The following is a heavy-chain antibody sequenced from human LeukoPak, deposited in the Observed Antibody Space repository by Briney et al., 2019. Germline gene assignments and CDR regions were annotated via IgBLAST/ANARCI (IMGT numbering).Heavy chain of an antibody. CDR2: INHSGST. V-gene: IGHV4-34*01. Sequence: PSETLSLTCAVYGGSFSGYYWSWIRQPPGKGLEWIGEINHSGSTNYNPSLKSRVTISVVTSKNQFSLKLSSVTAADTAVYYCARKPEYSNRYYYYYMDVWGKGTTVTVSS. CDR1: GGSFSGYY. J-gene: IGHJ6*03. CDR3: ARKPEYSNRYYYYYMDV. D-gene: IGHD4-11*01.